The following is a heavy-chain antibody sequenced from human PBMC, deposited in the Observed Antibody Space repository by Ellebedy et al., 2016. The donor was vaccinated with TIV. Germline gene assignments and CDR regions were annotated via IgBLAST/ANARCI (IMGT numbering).Heavy chain of an antibody. CDR1: GDSMRTYY. Sequence: MPSETLSLTCSVSGDSMRTYYWTWVRQPAGKGLEWIGRISITGSTTYNPSLKSRVTMSLDTSENQFSLVLKSVTAADTAIDYCARDDTVGNFDYWGQGALVIVSS. CDR3: ARDDTVGNFDY. V-gene: IGHV4-4*07. D-gene: IGHD4-23*01. CDR2: ISITGST. J-gene: IGHJ4*02.